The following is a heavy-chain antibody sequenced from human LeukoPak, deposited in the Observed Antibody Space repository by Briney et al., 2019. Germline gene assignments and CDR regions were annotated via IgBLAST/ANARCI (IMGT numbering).Heavy chain of an antibody. V-gene: IGHV3-66*01. D-gene: IGHD2-21*01. CDR2: IYSGGST. CDR3: ASSGPFMVVVGAAGDAFDI. Sequence: ETLSLTCTVSGGSISSSRYYWGWIRQPPGKGLEWVSVIYSGGSTYYADSVKGRFTISRDNSKNTLYLQMNSLRAEDTAVYYCASSGPFMVVVGAAGDAFDIWGQGTLVTVSS. CDR1: GGSISSSRYY. J-gene: IGHJ3*02.